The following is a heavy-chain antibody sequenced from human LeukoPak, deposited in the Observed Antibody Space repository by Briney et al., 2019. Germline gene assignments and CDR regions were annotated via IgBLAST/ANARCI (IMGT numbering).Heavy chain of an antibody. CDR3: ARDSRRQHYFDY. D-gene: IGHD6-25*01. CDR2: INHSGST. V-gene: IGHV4-34*01. J-gene: IGHJ4*02. CDR1: GGSFSGYY. Sequence: PSETLSLTCAVYGGSFSGYYWSWIRQPPGKGLEWIGEINHSGSTNYNPSLKSRVTISVDTSKNQFSLKLSSVTAADTAVYYCARDSRRQHYFDYWGQGTLVTVSS.